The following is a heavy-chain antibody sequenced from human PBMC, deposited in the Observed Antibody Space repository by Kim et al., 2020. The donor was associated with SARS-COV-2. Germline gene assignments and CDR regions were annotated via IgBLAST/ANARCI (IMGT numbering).Heavy chain of an antibody. J-gene: IGHJ5*02. CDR2: IWNDGSKK. CDR1: GFTFSSYG. Sequence: GGSLRLSCAVSGFTFSSYGMHWVRQTPGRGLEWVALIWNDGSKKYYSDSLKGRFTISRDNSKNTLYLQIDSLRAEDTAVYYCARAKDNAFDSGTPNWFDPWGQGTLVTVSS. CDR3: ARAKDNAFDSGTPNWFDP. D-gene: IGHD3-10*01. V-gene: IGHV3-33*01.